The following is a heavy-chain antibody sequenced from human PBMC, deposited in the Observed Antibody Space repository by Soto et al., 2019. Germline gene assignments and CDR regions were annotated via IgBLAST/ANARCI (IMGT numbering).Heavy chain of an antibody. J-gene: IGHJ5*02. V-gene: IGHV4-61*01. CDR1: GGSVSSGSYY. CDR3: ARVDPIYDFCSGYKPLRGDWFDP. D-gene: IGHD3-3*01. CDR2: IYYSGST. Sequence: SETLSLTCTVSGGSVSSGSYYWSWIRQPPVKGLEWIGYIYYSGSTNYNPSLKSRVTISVDTSKNQFSLKLSSVTAADTAVYYCARVDPIYDFCSGYKPLRGDWFDPWGQGTLVTVSS.